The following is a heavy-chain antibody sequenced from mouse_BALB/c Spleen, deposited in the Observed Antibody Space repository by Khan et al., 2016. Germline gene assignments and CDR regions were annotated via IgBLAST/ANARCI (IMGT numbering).Heavy chain of an antibody. CDR1: GDSITSGY. Sequence: EVQLQESGPSLVKPSQTLSLTCSVTGDSITSGYWNWIRKFPGNKLEYMGYISYSGSTYYNPSLKSRISITRDTSKNQYYLQLNSETTEDTATYYCATANWDGAWFAYWGPGTLVTVSA. V-gene: IGHV3-8*02. CDR3: ATANWDGAWFAY. D-gene: IGHD4-1*01. J-gene: IGHJ3*01. CDR2: ISYSGST.